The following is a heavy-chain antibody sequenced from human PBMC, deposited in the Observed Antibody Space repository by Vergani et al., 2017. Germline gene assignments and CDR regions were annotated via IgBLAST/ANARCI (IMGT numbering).Heavy chain of an antibody. J-gene: IGHJ5*02. D-gene: IGHD3-3*01. CDR1: GGSISSGSHY. CDR2: MYTSGST. V-gene: IGHV4-61*02. Sequence: QVQLQESGPGLVKPSQTLSLTCTVSGGSISSGSHYWSWIRQPAGKGLEWIGRMYTSGSTNYNPSLKSRVIMSVDTSKNQFSLKLTSVTAADTAVYYWAREKIDFWRTVRYNWFDPWGQGTLVTVSS. CDR3: AREKIDFWRTVRYNWFDP.